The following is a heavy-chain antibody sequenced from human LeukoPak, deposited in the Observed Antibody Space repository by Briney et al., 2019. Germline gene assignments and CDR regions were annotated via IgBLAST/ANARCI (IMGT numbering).Heavy chain of an antibody. CDR3: ARNSGYDFDY. CDR2: TSAYNGNT. V-gene: IGHV1-18*01. D-gene: IGHD5-12*01. CDR1: GYTFTNYG. Sequence: ASVKVSCKASGYTFTNYGISWVRRAPGEGLEWMGWTSAYNGNTNYAQKLQGRVTMTTDTSTSTAYMELRSLRSDDTAVYYCARNSGYDFDYWGQGTLVTVSS. J-gene: IGHJ4*02.